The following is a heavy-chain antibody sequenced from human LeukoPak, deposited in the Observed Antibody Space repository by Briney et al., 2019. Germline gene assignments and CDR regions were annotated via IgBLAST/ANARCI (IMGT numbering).Heavy chain of an antibody. Sequence: PSETLSLTCTVSGGSISSYYWSWIRQPPGKELEWIGYIYYIGSTNYNPSLKRRVTISVDTSKNQFSLKLSSVTAADTAVYYCARRIAVAGIPPNYYYYYYMDVWGKGTTVTISS. CDR1: GGSISSYY. CDR3: ARRIAVAGIPPNYYYYYYMDV. J-gene: IGHJ6*03. CDR2: IYYIGST. D-gene: IGHD6-19*01. V-gene: IGHV4-59*01.